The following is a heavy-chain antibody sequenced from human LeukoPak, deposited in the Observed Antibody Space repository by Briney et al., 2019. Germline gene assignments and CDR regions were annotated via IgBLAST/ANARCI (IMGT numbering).Heavy chain of an antibody. CDR3: AKDTYWDTAMVPFDY. D-gene: IGHD5-18*01. CDR1: GFTFSRYA. J-gene: IGHJ4*02. V-gene: IGHV3-23*01. Sequence: GGSLRLSCAASGFTFSRYAMSWVRQAPGKGLEWVSAISGSGGSTYYADSVKRRFTISRDNSKNTLYLQMNSLRAEDTAVYYCAKDTYWDTAMVPFDYWGQGTLVTVSS. CDR2: ISGSGGST.